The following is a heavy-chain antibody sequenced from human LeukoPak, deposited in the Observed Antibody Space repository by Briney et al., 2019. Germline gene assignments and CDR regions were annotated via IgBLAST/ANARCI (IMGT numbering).Heavy chain of an antibody. CDR3: AREGPGLRLPFSGVCSPADY. CDR1: GFTFSSYS. Sequence: PGGSLRLSCAASGFTFSSYSMYWVRQAPEKGLEWLSAISSSSTYIYYADSVKGRFTVSRDNAKNSLYLQMNNLRAEDTAVYYCAREGPGLRLPFSGVCSPADYWGQGTLVTVSS. V-gene: IGHV3-21*06. CDR2: ISSSSTYI. D-gene: IGHD2-8*01. J-gene: IGHJ4*02.